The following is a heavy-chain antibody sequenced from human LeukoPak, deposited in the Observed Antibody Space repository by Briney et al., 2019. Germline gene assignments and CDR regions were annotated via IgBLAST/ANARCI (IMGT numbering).Heavy chain of an antibody. Sequence: SETLSLTCTVSGGSISSGDYYWSWIRQPPGKGLEWIGEINHSGSTNYNPSLKSRVTISVDTSKNQFSLKLSSVTAADTAVYYCARGGGVVAPGYWGQGTLVTVSS. V-gene: IGHV4-39*07. D-gene: IGHD2-15*01. J-gene: IGHJ4*02. CDR2: INHSGST. CDR3: ARGGGVVAPGY. CDR1: GGSISSGDYY.